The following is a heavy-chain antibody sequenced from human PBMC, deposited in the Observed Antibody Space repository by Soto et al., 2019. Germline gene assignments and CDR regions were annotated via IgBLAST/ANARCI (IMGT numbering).Heavy chain of an antibody. CDR3: ARDLTLYYYDSSGYYFAPADYYGMDV. CDR2: ISAYNGNT. J-gene: IGHJ6*02. D-gene: IGHD3-22*01. Sequence: ASVKVSCKASGYTFTSYGISWVRQAPGQGLEWMGWISAYNGNTNYAQKLQGRVTMTTDTSTSTAYMELRSLRSDDTAVYYCARDLTLYYYDSSGYYFAPADYYGMDVWGQGTTVTV. CDR1: GYTFTSYG. V-gene: IGHV1-18*01.